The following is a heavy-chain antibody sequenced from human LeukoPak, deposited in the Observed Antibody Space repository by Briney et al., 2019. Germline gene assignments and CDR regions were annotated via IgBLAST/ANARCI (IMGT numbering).Heavy chain of an antibody. CDR1: GYTFTSYY. V-gene: IGHV1-46*01. CDR2: INPSGGST. J-gene: IGHJ4*02. CDR3: ARGQQLNYFDY. D-gene: IGHD6-13*01. Sequence: ASVKVSCKASGYTFTSYYMHWVRQAPGQGLEWMGIINPSGGSTSYTQKFQGRVTMTRDMSTSTVYMELSSLRSEDTAVYYCARGQQLNYFDYWGQGTLVTVSS.